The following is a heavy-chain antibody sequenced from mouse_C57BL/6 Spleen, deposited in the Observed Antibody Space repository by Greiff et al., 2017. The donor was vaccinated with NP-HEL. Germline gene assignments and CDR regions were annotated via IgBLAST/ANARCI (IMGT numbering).Heavy chain of an antibody. CDR3: ARNEPYYSNYEGLDY. D-gene: IGHD2-5*01. J-gene: IGHJ4*01. CDR2: IDPSDSET. Sequence: QVQLQQPGAELVRPGSSVKLSCKASGYTFTSYWMHWVKQRPIQGLEWIGNIDPSDSETHYNQEFKDKATLTVDKSSSTAYMQLSSLTSEDSAVYYCARNEPYYSNYEGLDYWGQGTSVTVSA. V-gene: IGHV1-52*01. CDR1: GYTFTSYW.